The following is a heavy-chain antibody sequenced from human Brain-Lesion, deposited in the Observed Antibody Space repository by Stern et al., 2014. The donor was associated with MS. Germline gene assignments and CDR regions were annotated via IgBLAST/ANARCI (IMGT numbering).Heavy chain of an antibody. CDR3: AREGGDDDDYYGLDV. J-gene: IGHJ6*02. D-gene: IGHD5-12*01. Sequence: EVQLVEYGGGLVQPGGSMRLSCAASGFTVANEYMSWVRQAPGKGPEWVSLIYASGTTAYADSVKGRFIISRHNSENTLSLQMNSLRPEDTAVYYCAREGGDDDDYYGLDVWGPGTKVTVSS. V-gene: IGHV3-53*04. CDR2: IYASGTT. CDR1: GFTVANEY.